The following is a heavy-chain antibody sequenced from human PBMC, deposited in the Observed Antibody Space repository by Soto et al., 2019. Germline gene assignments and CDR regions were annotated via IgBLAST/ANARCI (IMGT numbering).Heavy chain of an antibody. V-gene: IGHV1-69*13. Sequence: GASVKVSCKASGGTFSSYAISWVRQAPGQGLEWMGGIIPIFGTANYAQKFQGRVTITADESTSTAYMELSSLRSEDTAVYYCARPFSSSSWTSRHYWGQRTLVTVSS. CDR3: ARPFSSSSWTSRHY. D-gene: IGHD6-13*01. CDR1: GGTFSSYA. J-gene: IGHJ4*02. CDR2: IIPIFGTA.